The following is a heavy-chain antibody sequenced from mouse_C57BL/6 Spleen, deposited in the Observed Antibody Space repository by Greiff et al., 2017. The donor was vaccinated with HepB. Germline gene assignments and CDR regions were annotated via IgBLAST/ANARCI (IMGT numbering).Heavy chain of an antibody. J-gene: IGHJ4*01. D-gene: IGHD2-3*01. V-gene: IGHV1-18*01. CDR2: INPNNGGT. CDR3: VRVGGYYVGAMDY. Sequence: EVKLMESGPELVKPGASVKIPCKASGYTFTDYNMDWVKQSHGKSLEWIGDINPNNGGTIYNQKFKGKATLTVDKSSSTAYMELRSLTSEDTAVYYCVRVGGYYVGAMDYWGQGTSVTVSS. CDR1: GYTFTDYN.